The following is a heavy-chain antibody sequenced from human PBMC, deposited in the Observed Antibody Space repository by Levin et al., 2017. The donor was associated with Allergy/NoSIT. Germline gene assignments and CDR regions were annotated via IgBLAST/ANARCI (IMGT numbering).Heavy chain of an antibody. V-gene: IGHV1-69*04. D-gene: IGHD6-19*01. CDR1: GCTFSSYT. J-gene: IGHJ3*02. CDR2: IIPILGIA. Sequence: SVKVSCKASGCTFSSYTISWVRQAPGQGLEWMGRIIPILGIANYAQKFQGRVTITADKSTSTAYMELSSLRSEDTAVYYCARDRPSSGWYPDAFDIWGQGTMVTVSS. CDR3: ARDRPSSGWYPDAFDI.